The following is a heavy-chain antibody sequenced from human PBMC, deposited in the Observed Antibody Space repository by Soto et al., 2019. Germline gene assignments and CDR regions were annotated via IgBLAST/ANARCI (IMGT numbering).Heavy chain of an antibody. Sequence: GGSLRLSCASSGFTFSNYWMSWVRQAPGKGLEWVANIKQDGSDRNYVDSVKGRFTISRDNAKNSLYLQLNSLRAEDTAVYYCARDGPNKLGFDYWGQGTLVTVSS. CDR3: ARDGPNKLGFDY. J-gene: IGHJ4*02. CDR2: IKQDGSDR. V-gene: IGHV3-7*01. D-gene: IGHD7-27*01. CDR1: GFTFSNYW.